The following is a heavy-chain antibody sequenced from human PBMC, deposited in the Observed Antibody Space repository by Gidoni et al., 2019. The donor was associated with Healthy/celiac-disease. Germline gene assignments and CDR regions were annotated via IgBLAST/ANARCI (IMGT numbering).Heavy chain of an antibody. J-gene: IGHJ4*02. D-gene: IGHD6-6*01. Sequence: QVQLVESGGGVVQPGRSLRLSCAASGFNFSSYAMPWVRHAPGKGLEWVAVIPNDGSNKYYADSVKCQFTISRDNSKNTLDLQMNSLRAEDTAVYYCARYSKQLGLDYWGQGTLVTVSS. V-gene: IGHV3-30-3*01. CDR1: GFNFSSYA. CDR3: ARYSKQLGLDY. CDR2: IPNDGSNK.